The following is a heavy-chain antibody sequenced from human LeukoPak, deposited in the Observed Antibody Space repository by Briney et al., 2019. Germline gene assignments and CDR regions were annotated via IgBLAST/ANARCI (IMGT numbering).Heavy chain of an antibody. Sequence: ASVNVSCKASGYTFASYGVSWVRQAPGQGIEWMGWISVYNGNSNYAQNLQGRVTMTTDTSTSTAYMELRSLTSDDTAVYYCARAPASGMTTTNYAIDYWGQGTLVTVSS. CDR3: ARAPASGMTTTNYAIDY. CDR2: ISVYNGNS. D-gene: IGHD4-17*01. CDR1: GYTFASYG. V-gene: IGHV1-18*01. J-gene: IGHJ4*02.